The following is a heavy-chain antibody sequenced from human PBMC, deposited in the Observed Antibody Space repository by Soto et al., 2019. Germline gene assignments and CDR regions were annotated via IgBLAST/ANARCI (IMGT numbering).Heavy chain of an antibody. CDR2: INHSGST. Sequence: TLSLTCAFYGGSFSGYYWSWIRQPPGKGLEWIGEINHSGSTNYNPSLKSRVTISVDTSKNQFSLKLSSVTAADTAVYYCAREVKYDYVWGSYRSHPFFDYWGQGTLVTVSS. D-gene: IGHD3-16*02. CDR1: GGSFSGYY. CDR3: AREVKYDYVWGSYRSHPFFDY. V-gene: IGHV4-34*01. J-gene: IGHJ4*02.